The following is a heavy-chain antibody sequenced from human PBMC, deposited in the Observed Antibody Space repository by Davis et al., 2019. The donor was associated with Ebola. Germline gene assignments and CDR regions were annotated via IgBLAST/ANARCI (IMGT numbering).Heavy chain of an antibody. V-gene: IGHV3-23*01. CDR3: VKTSSIGTTFEALDD. J-gene: IGHJ4*02. Sequence: GESLKISCAASGFTFSSYTLNWVRQAPGKGLEWVSTISDRSEHTHYADSVKGRFTISRDDSKNTVFLHMNSLRAEDTAVYYCVKTSSIGTTFEALDDWGQGTLVTVSS. D-gene: IGHD1-7*01. CDR2: ISDRSEHT. CDR1: GFTFSSYT.